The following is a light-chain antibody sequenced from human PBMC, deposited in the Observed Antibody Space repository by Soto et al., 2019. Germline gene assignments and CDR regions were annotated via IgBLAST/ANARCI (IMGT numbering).Light chain of an antibody. CDR2: GAS. J-gene: IGKJ2*01. CDR1: QSVSSN. V-gene: IGKV3-15*01. Sequence: EIVMTQSPATLSVSPGERATFSCRASQSVSSNLAWYQQKPGQAPRLLIYGASTRATGIPARFSGSGSGTEFTLTISSQQAEDFAVYYCQQYNNWPYTFGQGTKLEIK. CDR3: QQYNNWPYT.